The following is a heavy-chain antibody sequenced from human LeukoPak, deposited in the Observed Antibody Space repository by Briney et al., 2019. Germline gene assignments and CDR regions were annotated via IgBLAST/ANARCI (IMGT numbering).Heavy chain of an antibody. Sequence: SVKVSCKASGGTFSSYAISWVRQAPGQGLEWMGRIIPILGIANYAQKFQGRVTITADKSTSTAYMELSSLRSEDTAVYYCARGPSYYYDSSGHYPDYWGQGTLVTVSS. CDR3: ARGPSYYYDSSGHYPDY. CDR2: IIPILGIA. D-gene: IGHD3-22*01. J-gene: IGHJ4*02. CDR1: GGTFSSYA. V-gene: IGHV1-69*04.